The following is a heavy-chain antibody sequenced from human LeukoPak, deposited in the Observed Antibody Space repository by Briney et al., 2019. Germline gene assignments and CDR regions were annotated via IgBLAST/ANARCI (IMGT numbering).Heavy chain of an antibody. CDR3: ARHGSGSYYAY. V-gene: IGHV3-7*01. CDR2: IKQDGSDK. J-gene: IGHJ4*02. D-gene: IGHD3-10*01. CDR1: GFSFRSSW. Sequence: GGSLRLSCAASGFSFRSSWMSWGCQAPGKGQEWVAHIKQDGSDKCYLDSVRGRFAISRDNARISLFLHLNSLRVEDTAMYYCARHGSGSYYAYWGQGTLVTVSS.